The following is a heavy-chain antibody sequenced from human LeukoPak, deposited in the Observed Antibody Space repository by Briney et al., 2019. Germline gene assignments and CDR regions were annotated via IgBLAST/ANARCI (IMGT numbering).Heavy chain of an antibody. V-gene: IGHV3-15*01. J-gene: IGHJ4*02. CDR2: IKSKTDGGTT. CDR3: TTNLYGSRALADY. D-gene: IGHD3-10*01. CDR1: GFTFSDYY. Sequence: PGGSLRLSCAASGFTFSDYYMSWIRQAPGKGLEWVGRIKSKTDGGTTDYAAPVKGRFTISRGDSKNTLYLQMNSLKTEDTAVYYCTTNLYGSRALADYWGQGTLVTVSS.